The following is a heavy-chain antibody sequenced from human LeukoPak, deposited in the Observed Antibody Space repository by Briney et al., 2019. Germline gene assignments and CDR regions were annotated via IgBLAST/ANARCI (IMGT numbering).Heavy chain of an antibody. Sequence: ASVKVSCKASGYTFTNYYMHWVRQAPGQGLEWMGIIRHSGGTIYAQKFQGRVAMTGDTSTSTVYMELSSLRSEDTALYYCAREEEGGTFDNWGQGTLVTVSS. CDR2: IRHSGGT. CDR1: GYTFTNYY. CDR3: AREEEGGTFDN. D-gene: IGHD3-16*01. V-gene: IGHV1-46*01. J-gene: IGHJ4*01.